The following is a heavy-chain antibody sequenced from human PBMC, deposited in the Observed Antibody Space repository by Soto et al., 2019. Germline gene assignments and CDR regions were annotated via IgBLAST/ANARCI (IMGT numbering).Heavy chain of an antibody. D-gene: IGHD2-15*01. CDR1: GASISSTYW. CDR3: ATLPPRIVVVMTDLPT. CDR2: IYHTGTT. J-gene: IGHJ5*02. V-gene: IGHV4-4*02. Sequence: QLRESGPGLVKPSGTLSLTCFVSGASISSTYWWSWVRQTPGKRLEWIGQIYHTGTTSYNPSLKNRVTISLDRSNNQFSLRLTSMPAADTAVYYCATLPPRIVVVMTDLPTWGQGTLVTVSS.